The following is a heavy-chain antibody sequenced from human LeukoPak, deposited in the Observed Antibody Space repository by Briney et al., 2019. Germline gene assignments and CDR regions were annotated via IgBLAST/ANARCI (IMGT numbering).Heavy chain of an antibody. D-gene: IGHD6-13*01. V-gene: IGHV3-7*01. CDR1: GFTFSSYW. CDR2: IKQDGSEK. CDR3: ARDFIPTYSSSCSWEY. Sequence: PGGSLRLSCAASGFTFSSYWMSWVRQAPGKGLEWVANIKQDGSEKYYVDSVKGRFTISRDNAKNSLYLQMNSLRAEDTAVYYCARDFIPTYSSSCSWEYWGQGTLVTVSS. J-gene: IGHJ4*02.